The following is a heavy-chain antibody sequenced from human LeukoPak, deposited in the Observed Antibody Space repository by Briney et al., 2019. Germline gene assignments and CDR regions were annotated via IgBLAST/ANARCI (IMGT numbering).Heavy chain of an antibody. CDR1: GFTFSSYW. CDR3: ARVVPAADFDY. V-gene: IGHV3-7*01. D-gene: IGHD2-2*01. J-gene: IGHJ4*02. CDR2: IKQDGSEK. Sequence: GGSLRLSCAASGFTFSSYWMSWVRQAPGKGLEWVANIKQDGSEKYYVDSVKGRFTISRDNAKNSLYLRMNSLRAEDTAVYYCARVVPAADFDYWGQGTLVTVSS.